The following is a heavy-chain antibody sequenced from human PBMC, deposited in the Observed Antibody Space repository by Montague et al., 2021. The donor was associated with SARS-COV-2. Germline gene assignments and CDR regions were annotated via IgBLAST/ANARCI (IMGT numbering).Heavy chain of an antibody. D-gene: IGHD3-16*01. Sequence: SKTLSLTCSVSGGSISGHYWSWIRQPPGKGLEWIGNFDHNGDTKYNPSLKSRATISVDTSKKQFALRLHSVTAAATAVYYCAREFRIELWQTNWYFGLWGRGTLVTVSS. CDR2: FDHNGDT. CDR3: AREFRIELWQTNWYFGL. J-gene: IGHJ2*01. V-gene: IGHV4-59*11. CDR1: GGSISGHY.